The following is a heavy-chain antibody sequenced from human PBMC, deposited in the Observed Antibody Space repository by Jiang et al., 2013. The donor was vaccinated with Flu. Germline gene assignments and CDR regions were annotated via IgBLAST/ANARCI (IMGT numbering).Heavy chain of an antibody. CDR3: ARRSIAPTGHGDY. Sequence: GPGLVKPSETLSLTCTVSGGSITSSTYYWGWIRQPPGKGLEWIGSFYYTETTSYNPSLKSRVTISVDTSKNQLILILTSVTAADTAVYYCARRSIAPTGHGDYWGQGTLVTVSS. J-gene: IGHJ4*02. D-gene: IGHD6-13*01. CDR1: GGSITSSTYY. CDR2: FYYTETT. V-gene: IGHV4-39*06.